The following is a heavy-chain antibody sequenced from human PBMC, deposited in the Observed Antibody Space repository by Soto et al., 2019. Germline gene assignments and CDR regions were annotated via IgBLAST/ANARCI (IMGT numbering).Heavy chain of an antibody. CDR1: GGSISSSSHF. V-gene: IGHV4-39*07. CDR3: ARALVVAATLNWFDP. J-gene: IGHJ5*02. Sequence: PSETLSLTCTVSGGSISSSSHFWGWIRQPPGKGLEWIGSMFYRGSTYYNPSLKSRVTISVDTSKNQFSLKLSSVTAADTAVYYCARALVVAATLNWFDPWGQGTLVTVSS. D-gene: IGHD2-15*01. CDR2: MFYRGST.